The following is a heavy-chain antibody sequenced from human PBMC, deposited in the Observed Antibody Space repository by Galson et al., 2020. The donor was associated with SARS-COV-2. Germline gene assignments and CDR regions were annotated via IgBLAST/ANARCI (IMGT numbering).Heavy chain of an antibody. CDR3: ARTRYLEVGYYMDV. J-gene: IGHJ6*03. V-gene: IGHV4-59*01. D-gene: IGHD3-3*01. CDR2: MFSNGGT. CDR1: GRSTSGSY. Sequence: SETLSLTCTVSGRSTSGSYSSCNRQPPGNALEWVCYMFSNGGTTYHTSLKSRVTISGEPSMKQCSLILTSVTAADTAVDNCARTRYLEVGYYMDVWGKGSTVIVS.